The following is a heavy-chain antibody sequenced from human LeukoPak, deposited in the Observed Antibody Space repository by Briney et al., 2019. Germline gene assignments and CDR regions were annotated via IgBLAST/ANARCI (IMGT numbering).Heavy chain of an antibody. CDR1: GYTFTGYY. CDR3: ARGNYGDEEFYFDY. J-gene: IGHJ4*02. CDR2: INPNSGGT. Sequence: ASVKVSCKASGYTFTGYYMHWVRQAPGQGLEWMGWINPNSGGTNYAQKFQGRVTITADKSTSTAYMELSSLRSEDTAVYYCARGNYGDEEFYFDYWGQGTLVTVSS. V-gene: IGHV1-2*02. D-gene: IGHD4-17*01.